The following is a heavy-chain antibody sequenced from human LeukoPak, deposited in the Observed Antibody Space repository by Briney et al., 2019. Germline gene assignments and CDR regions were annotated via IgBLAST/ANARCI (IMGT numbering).Heavy chain of an antibody. CDR3: ATSIDSSGYFDFDY. CDR2: IYSGGTT. V-gene: IGHV3-66*01. CDR1: GFTVSSNY. J-gene: IGHJ4*02. D-gene: IGHD3-22*01. Sequence: GRSLRLSCAASGFTVSSNYMNWVRQAPGKGLEWVSVIYSGGTTYYADSVKGRFTMSRDNSKNTLYLQMNSLRAEDTAVYYCATSIDSSGYFDFDYWGQGTLVTVSS.